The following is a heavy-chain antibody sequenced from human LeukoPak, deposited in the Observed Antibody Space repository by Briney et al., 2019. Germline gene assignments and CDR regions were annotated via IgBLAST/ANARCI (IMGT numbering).Heavy chain of an antibody. D-gene: IGHD3-22*01. CDR2: INHSGST. J-gene: IGHJ4*02. CDR3: ASYYYDSSGLDY. Sequence: SETLSLTCAVYGGSFSGYYWSWIRQPPGKGLEWIGEINHSGSTNYNPPLKSRVTISVDTSKNQFSLKLSSVTAADTAVYYCASYYYDSSGLDYWGQGTLVTVSS. V-gene: IGHV4-34*01. CDR1: GGSFSGYY.